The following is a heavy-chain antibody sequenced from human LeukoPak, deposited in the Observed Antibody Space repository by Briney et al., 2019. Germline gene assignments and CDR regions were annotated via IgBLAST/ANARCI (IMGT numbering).Heavy chain of an antibody. Sequence: SVKVSCKASGGTFSSYAISWVRQAPGQGLEWMGGIIPIFGTANYAQKFQGRVTITADKSTSTAYMELSSLRSEDTAVYYCARAPCGGDCYSSYYYYYYMDVWGKGTTVTISS. CDR1: GGTFSSYA. CDR3: ARAPCGGDCYSSYYYYYYMDV. CDR2: IIPIFGTA. V-gene: IGHV1-69*06. J-gene: IGHJ6*03. D-gene: IGHD2-21*02.